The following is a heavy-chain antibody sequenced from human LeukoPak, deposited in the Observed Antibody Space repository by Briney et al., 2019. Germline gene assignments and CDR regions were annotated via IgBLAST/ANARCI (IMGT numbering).Heavy chain of an antibody. V-gene: IGHV2-70*11. J-gene: IGHJ4*02. Sequence: SGPALVKPTQTLTLTCTFSGFSLNTGGMCVHWIRQPLGKAPEWLGRIDWSDNKYYNSSLRTRLSVSKDTSTNQVVLTMANMDPVYTANYYCVRSETLTIFDYWGKGILVTVSS. CDR2: IDWSDNK. D-gene: IGHD4-17*01. CDR3: VRSETLTIFDY. CDR1: GFSLNTGGMC.